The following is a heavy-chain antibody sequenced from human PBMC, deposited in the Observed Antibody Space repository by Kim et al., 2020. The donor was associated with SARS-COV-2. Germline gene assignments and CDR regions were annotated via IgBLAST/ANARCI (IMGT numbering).Heavy chain of an antibody. CDR2: IIPIFGTA. CDR1: GGTFSSYA. J-gene: IGHJ6*02. V-gene: IGHV1-69*06. CDR3: ARGESSGWYVGYYGMDV. D-gene: IGHD6-19*01. Sequence: SVKVSCKASGGTFSSYAISWVRQAPGQGLEWMGGIIPIFGTANYAQKFQGRVTITADKSTSTAYMELSSLRSEDTAVYYCARGESSGWYVGYYGMDVWGQGTTVTVSS.